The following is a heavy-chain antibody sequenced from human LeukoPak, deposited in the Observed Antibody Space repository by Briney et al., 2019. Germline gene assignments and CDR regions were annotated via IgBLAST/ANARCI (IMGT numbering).Heavy chain of an antibody. J-gene: IGHJ3*02. Sequence: GGSLRLSCAVSGFTFSSYDMNWVRQAPGKGLEWVSYISSRSSTIYYADSVKGRFTISRDNAKNSLYLQMNSLRDKDTAVYYCARGYSDAFDIWGQGTMVTVSS. CDR2: ISSRSSTI. CDR1: GFTFSSYD. D-gene: IGHD2-15*01. V-gene: IGHV3-48*02. CDR3: ARGYSDAFDI.